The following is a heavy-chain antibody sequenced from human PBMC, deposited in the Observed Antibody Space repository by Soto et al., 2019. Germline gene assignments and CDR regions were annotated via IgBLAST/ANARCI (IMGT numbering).Heavy chain of an antibody. V-gene: IGHV4-39*01. J-gene: IGHJ5*02. Sequence: PSETLSLTCTVSGGSISSSSYYWGWIRQPPGKGLEWIGSIYYSGSTYYNPSLKSRVTISVDTSKNQFSQKLSSVTAADTAVYYCARLWGDVVVAANQGWFDPWGQGTLVTVSS. CDR3: ARLWGDVVVAANQGWFDP. CDR1: GGSISSSSYY. CDR2: IYYSGST. D-gene: IGHD2-15*01.